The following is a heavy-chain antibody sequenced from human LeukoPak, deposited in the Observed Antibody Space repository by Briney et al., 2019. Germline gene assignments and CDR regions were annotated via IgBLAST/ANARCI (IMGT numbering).Heavy chain of an antibody. V-gene: IGHV1-69-2*01. D-gene: IGHD6-13*01. CDR2: VDPEDGET. J-gene: IGHJ4*02. Sequence: ASVKISCKASGYTFTDYYMHWVQQAPGKGLEWMGRVDPEDGETIYAEKFQGRVTITADTSTDTAYMELSSLRSEDTAVYYCARRGSSWTADYWGQGTLVTVSS. CDR3: ARRGSSWTADY. CDR1: GYTFTDYY.